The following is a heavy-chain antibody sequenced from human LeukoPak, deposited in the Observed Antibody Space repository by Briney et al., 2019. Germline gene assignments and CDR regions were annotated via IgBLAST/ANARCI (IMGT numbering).Heavy chain of an antibody. V-gene: IGHV1-2*02. J-gene: IGHJ3*02. CDR1: GYTFTGYY. CDR2: INPNSGGT. Sequence: ASVKVSCKASGYTFTGYYMHWVRQAPGQGLEWMGWINPNSGGTNYAQKFQGRVTMTRDTSISTAYMELSRLRSDDTAVYYCARRVYDSSGRSHDAFDIWGQGTMVTVSS. D-gene: IGHD3-22*01. CDR3: ARRVYDSSGRSHDAFDI.